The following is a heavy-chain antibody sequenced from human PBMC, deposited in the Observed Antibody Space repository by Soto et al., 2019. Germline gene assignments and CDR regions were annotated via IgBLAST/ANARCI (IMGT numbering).Heavy chain of an antibody. D-gene: IGHD3-22*01. Sequence: ASVKVSCKASGYTFTSYGISWVRQAPGQGLEWMGGIIPIFGTANYAQKFQGRVTITADESTSTAYMELSSLRSEDTAVYYCARSPKHYDSSGYYPNWGQGTLVTVSS. V-gene: IGHV1-69*13. J-gene: IGHJ4*02. CDR3: ARSPKHYDSSGYYPN. CDR2: IIPIFGTA. CDR1: GYTFTSYG.